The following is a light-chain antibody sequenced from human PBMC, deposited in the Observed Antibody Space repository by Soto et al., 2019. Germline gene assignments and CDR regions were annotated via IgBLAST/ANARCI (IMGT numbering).Light chain of an antibody. Sequence: QSVLTQPPSVSGSPGQSVTISCTGTSSDVGSYNRVSWYQQPPGTAPKLMIYEVSNRPSGVPDRFSGSKSGNTASLTIPGLQAEDEADYYCSSYTSSSTYVVFGVGTKLTVL. CDR3: SSYTSSSTYVV. CDR1: SSDVGSYNR. V-gene: IGLV2-18*02. CDR2: EVS. J-gene: IGLJ2*01.